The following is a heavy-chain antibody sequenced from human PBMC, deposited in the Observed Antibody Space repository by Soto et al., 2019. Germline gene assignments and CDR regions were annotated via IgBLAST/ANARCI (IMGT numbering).Heavy chain of an antibody. J-gene: IGHJ5*02. D-gene: IGHD2-21*01. CDR3: ARDAYNNGRNWLNP. CDR1: GYSFSNSG. Sequence: QVELVQSGPEVKKPGASVKVSCKASGYSFSNSGLSWMRQAPGQGLEWMGWISTYNGNTNYAQKFQGRLSMTRDTSTTTAFMELTTLRSDDTAVYYCARDAYNNGRNWLNPWGQGTLVTVTS. CDR2: ISTYNGNT. V-gene: IGHV1-18*01.